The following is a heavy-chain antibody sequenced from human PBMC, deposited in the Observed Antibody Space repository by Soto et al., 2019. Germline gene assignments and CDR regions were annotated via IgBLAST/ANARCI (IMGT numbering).Heavy chain of an antibody. Sequence: EVQLVETGGGLIQPGGSLRLSCAASGFTVSNTYMTWVRQPPGKGLECVSVIYTAGGTNYADSVKGRFIISRDNAKNTLYLQMNSLRAEDTAVYYCARALQVAKGGFDPWGQGTLVTVSS. CDR2: IYTAGGT. CDR1: GFTVSNTY. D-gene: IGHD1-1*01. J-gene: IGHJ5*02. CDR3: ARALQVAKGGFDP. V-gene: IGHV3-53*02.